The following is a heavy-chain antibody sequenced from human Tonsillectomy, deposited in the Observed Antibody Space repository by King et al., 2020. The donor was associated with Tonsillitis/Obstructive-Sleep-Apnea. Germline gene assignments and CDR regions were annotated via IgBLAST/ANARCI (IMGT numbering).Heavy chain of an antibody. CDR1: GYTFTSYY. V-gene: IGHV1-46*01. CDR3: TRRKRVNNHGDHITFGYYEYHGMDV. J-gene: IGHJ6*02. CDR2: INPSGGST. D-gene: IGHD4-17*01. Sequence: VQLVESGAEVKKPGASVKVSCKASGYTFTSYYMHWVRQAPGQGLEWMGIINPSGGSTSYAQKFQGRVTMTRDTSTSTVYMELSSLRSGDRAVYFWTRRKRVNNHGDHITFGYYEYHGMDVWGQGTTVTVSS.